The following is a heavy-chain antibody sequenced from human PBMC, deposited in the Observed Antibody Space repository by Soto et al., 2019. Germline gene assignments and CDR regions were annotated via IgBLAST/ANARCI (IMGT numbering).Heavy chain of an antibody. J-gene: IGHJ5*02. V-gene: IGHV4-59*01. CDR3: AKDLRSTILLVGHTNLFDP. D-gene: IGHD1-1*01. CDR2: IYYSGTT. CDR1: GDSISSNY. Sequence: SETLSLTCTVSGDSISSNYWSLIRQPPGKGLVWIGSIYYSGTTNYNPSLKSRVTISVDTSKNQFSLKLNSVTAADTAVYYCAKDLRSTILLVGHTNLFDPSGQGAMVTGSS.